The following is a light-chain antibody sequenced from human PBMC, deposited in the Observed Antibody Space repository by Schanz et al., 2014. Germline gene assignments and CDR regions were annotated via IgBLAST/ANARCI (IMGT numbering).Light chain of an antibody. CDR1: QNVASY. V-gene: IGKV3-11*01. CDR2: DAS. J-gene: IGKJ4*01. Sequence: EIVLTQSPATLSLSPGERATLSCRASQNVASYLAWYQQRPGRAPRLLIYDASNRATGIPARFSGSGSGTDFTLTINSLEPEDFAVYYCQQYSKSPLTFGGGTKVEI. CDR3: QQYSKSPLT.